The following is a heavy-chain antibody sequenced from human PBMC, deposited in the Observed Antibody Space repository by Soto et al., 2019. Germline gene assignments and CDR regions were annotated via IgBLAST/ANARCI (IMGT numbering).Heavy chain of an antibody. CDR1: GFTFSSYG. D-gene: IGHD6-6*01. CDR3: AKEGWQHLVSPVFDY. Sequence: QVQLVESGGGVVQPGRSLRLSCAASGFTFSSYGMHWVRQAPGKGLEWVAVISYDGSNKYYADSVKGRFTISRDNSKNTLYLQMNSLRAEDTAVYYCAKEGWQHLVSPVFDYWGQGTLVTVSS. CDR2: ISYDGSNK. V-gene: IGHV3-30*18. J-gene: IGHJ4*02.